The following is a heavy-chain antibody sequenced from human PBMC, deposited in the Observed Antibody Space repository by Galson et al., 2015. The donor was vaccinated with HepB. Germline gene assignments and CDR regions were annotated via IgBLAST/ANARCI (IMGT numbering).Heavy chain of an antibody. V-gene: IGHV5-10-1*04. D-gene: IGHD6-13*01. CDR3: ARPLQQLAAYDAFDI. J-gene: IGHJ3*02. CDR1: GSSFTSYW. Sequence: QSGAEVTKPRESLRISCKGSGSSFTSYWISWVRQMPGKGLEWMGRIDPSDSYTNYSPSFQGQVTISADKSISTAYLQWSSLKASDTAMYYCARPLQQLAAYDAFDIWGQGTMVTVSS. CDR2: IDPSDSYT.